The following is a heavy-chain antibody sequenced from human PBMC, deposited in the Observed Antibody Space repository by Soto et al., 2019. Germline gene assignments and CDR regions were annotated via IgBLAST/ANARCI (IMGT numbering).Heavy chain of an antibody. V-gene: IGHV3-30-3*01. Sequence: GGSLRLSCAASGFTFSSYAMHWVRQAPGKGLEWVAVISYDGSNKYYADSVKGRFTISRDNSKNTLYLQMNSLRAEDTAVYYCARDQEQWRRGYYYYYGMDVWGQGTTVTVSS. CDR1: GFTFSSYA. D-gene: IGHD6-19*01. CDR2: ISYDGSNK. J-gene: IGHJ6*02. CDR3: ARDQEQWRRGYYYYYGMDV.